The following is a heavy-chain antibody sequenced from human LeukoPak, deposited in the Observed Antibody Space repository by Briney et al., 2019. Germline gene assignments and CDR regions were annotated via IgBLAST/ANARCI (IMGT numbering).Heavy chain of an antibody. J-gene: IGHJ5*02. CDR2: INPSGGST. V-gene: IGHV1-46*01. CDR3: AFTSHGWDWFDP. CDR1: GYTFTSYY. D-gene: IGHD6-19*01. Sequence: GASVKVSCKASGYTFTSYYMHWVRQAPGQGLEWMGIINPSGGSTSYAQKLQGRVTMTTDTSTSTAYMELRSLRSDDTAVYYCAFTSHGWDWFDPWGQGTLVTVSS.